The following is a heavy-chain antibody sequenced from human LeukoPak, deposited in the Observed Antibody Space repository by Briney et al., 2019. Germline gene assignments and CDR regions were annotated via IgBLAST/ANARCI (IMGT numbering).Heavy chain of an antibody. Sequence: GGSLRLSCAASGFTFSTYSMNWVRQAPGKGLEWVSYISSGSSTIYYADSVKGRFTISRDNAKNSLYVQMNSLRAEDTAVYYCARGGAAAGTSDAFDIWGQGTMVTVSS. V-gene: IGHV3-48*01. J-gene: IGHJ3*02. CDR2: ISSGSSTI. CDR1: GFTFSTYS. CDR3: ARGGAAAGTSDAFDI. D-gene: IGHD6-13*01.